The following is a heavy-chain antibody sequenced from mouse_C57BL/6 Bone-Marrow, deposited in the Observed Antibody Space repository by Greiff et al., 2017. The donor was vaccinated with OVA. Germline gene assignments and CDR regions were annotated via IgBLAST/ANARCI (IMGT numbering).Heavy chain of an antibody. D-gene: IGHD1-1*01. V-gene: IGHV3-5*01. CDR2: IYYSGTI. Sequence: VQLKESGPGLVKPSQTVFLTCTVTGISITTGNYRWSWIRQFPGNKLEWIGYIYYSGTITYNPSLTSRTTITRDTTKNQFFLEMNSLTAEDTATYYCAREGDYGSSLDYWGQGTTLTVSS. J-gene: IGHJ2*01. CDR1: GISITTGNYR. CDR3: AREGDYGSSLDY.